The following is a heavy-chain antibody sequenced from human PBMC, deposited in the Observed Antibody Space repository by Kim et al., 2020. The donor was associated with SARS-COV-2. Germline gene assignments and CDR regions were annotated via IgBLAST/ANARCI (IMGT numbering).Heavy chain of an antibody. Sequence: GGSLRLSCAASGFTFSSYAMHWVRQAPGKGLEWVAVISYDGSNKYYADSVKGRFTISRDNSKNTLYLQMNSLRAEDTAVYYCARDSGFSAMTQSMIDYWGQGTLVTVSS. CDR2: ISYDGSNK. J-gene: IGHJ4*02. CDR3: ARDSGFSAMTQSMIDY. D-gene: IGHD2-2*01. V-gene: IGHV3-30-3*01. CDR1: GFTFSSYA.